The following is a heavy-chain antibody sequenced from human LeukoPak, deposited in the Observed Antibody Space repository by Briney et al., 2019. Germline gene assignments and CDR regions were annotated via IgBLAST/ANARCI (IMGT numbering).Heavy chain of an antibody. V-gene: IGHV4-59*01. Sequence: SETLSLTCTVSGGSISSYYWSWIRQPPGKGLEWIGYMYYSGTINYNPSLKSRVTISVDTSKNQFSLKLSSVTAADTAMYYCARAWATDYFDYWGQGTLVTVSS. CDR2: MYYSGTI. CDR3: ARAWATDYFDY. J-gene: IGHJ4*02. CDR1: GGSISSYY.